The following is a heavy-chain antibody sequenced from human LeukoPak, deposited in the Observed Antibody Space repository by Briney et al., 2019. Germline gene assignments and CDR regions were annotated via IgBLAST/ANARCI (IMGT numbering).Heavy chain of an antibody. D-gene: IGHD3-22*01. J-gene: IGHJ4*02. V-gene: IGHV1-18*01. CDR3: ARDGEVVSHDY. Sequence: SGKLCCKPSVSTVTSYGISWGRQAPGPGLEWVGWVSAYNGNTNYAQKLQGRVTMTTDTSTSTVYMELRSRRSDDTAVYYWARDGEVVSHDYWGQGTLVTVSS. CDR1: VSTVTSYG. CDR2: VSAYNGNT.